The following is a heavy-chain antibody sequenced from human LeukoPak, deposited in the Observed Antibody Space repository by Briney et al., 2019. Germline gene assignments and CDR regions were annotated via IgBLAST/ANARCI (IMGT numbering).Heavy chain of an antibody. Sequence: GGSLRLSCAASGSTFSSYAKSWVRQAPGKGLEWVSAISGSGGSTYYADSVKGRFTISRDNSKNTLYLQMNSLRAEDTAVYYCANEFRYGPFDYWGQGTLVTVSS. D-gene: IGHD3-10*01. J-gene: IGHJ4*02. V-gene: IGHV3-23*01. CDR2: ISGSGGST. CDR1: GSTFSSYA. CDR3: ANEFRYGPFDY.